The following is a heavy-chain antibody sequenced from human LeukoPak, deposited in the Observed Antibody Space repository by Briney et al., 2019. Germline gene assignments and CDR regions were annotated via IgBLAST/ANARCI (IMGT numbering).Heavy chain of an antibody. J-gene: IGHJ4*02. CDR3: ARDEDIVVVVAARFDY. V-gene: IGHV3-30*04. D-gene: IGHD2-15*01. Sequence: PGGSLRLSCAASGFTFSSYAMHWVRQAPGKGLEWVAVISYDGSNKYYADSVKGRFTISRDNSKNTLYLQMNSLRAEDTAVYYCARDEDIVVVVAARFDYWGQGTLVTVFS. CDR2: ISYDGSNK. CDR1: GFTFSSYA.